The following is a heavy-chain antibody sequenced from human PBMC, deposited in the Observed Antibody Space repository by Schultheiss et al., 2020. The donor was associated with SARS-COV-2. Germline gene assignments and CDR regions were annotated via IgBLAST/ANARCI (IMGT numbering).Heavy chain of an antibody. D-gene: IGHD3-10*01. J-gene: IGHJ4*02. CDR3: AKGRGLGSYYAY. CDR2: IYYSGST. Sequence: SETLSLTCTVSGGSISSYYWSWIRQPPGKGLEWIGYIYYSGSTYYNPSLKSRVTISVDTSKNQFSLKLNSVTAADTAVYYCAKGRGLGSYYAYWGQGTLVTVSS. CDR1: GGSISSYY. V-gene: IGHV4-59*12.